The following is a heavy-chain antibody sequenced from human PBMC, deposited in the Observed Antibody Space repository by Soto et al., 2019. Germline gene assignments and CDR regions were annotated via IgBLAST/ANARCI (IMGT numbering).Heavy chain of an antibody. V-gene: IGHV4-30-4*01. CDR1: GVSISSAYYY. CDR2: IYYSGST. J-gene: IGHJ5*02. Sequence: SESLSLTCTFSGVSISSAYYYWSGILQPPGKGLEWIGYIYYSGSTYYNPSLKSRVTISVDPSKNQFSLKLSSVTAPDRPVYYCARGPEWLDQWGQGPLVPVSS. CDR3: ARGPEWLDQ.